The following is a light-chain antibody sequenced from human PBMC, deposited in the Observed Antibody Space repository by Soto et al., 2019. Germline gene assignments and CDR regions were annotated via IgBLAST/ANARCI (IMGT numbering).Light chain of an antibody. J-gene: IGKJ4*01. CDR2: TTS. CDR3: QQYNNWPDS. CDR1: QRVGRN. Sequence: QSPGSLSVTPGERVTLSCRPSQRVGRNLAWYQQKPGQAPRLLIYTTSTRAPGIPARFSGSGSGTEFTLTISSLQSEDVAVYYCQQYNNWPDSFGGGTKVEIK. V-gene: IGKV3-15*01.